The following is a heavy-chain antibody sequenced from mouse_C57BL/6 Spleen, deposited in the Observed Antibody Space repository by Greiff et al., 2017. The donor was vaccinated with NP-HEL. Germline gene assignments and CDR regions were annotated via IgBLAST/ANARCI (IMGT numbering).Heavy chain of an antibody. CDR3: ARSMITRYFDV. CDR1: GFTFSDYY. V-gene: IGHV5-16*01. Sequence: EVHLVESEGGLVQPGSSMKLSCTASGFTFSDYYMAWVRQVPEKGLEWVANINYDGSSTYYLDSLKSRFIISRDNAKNILYLQMSSLKSEDTATYYCARSMITRYFDVWGTGTTVTVSS. D-gene: IGHD2-4*01. J-gene: IGHJ1*03. CDR2: INYDGSST.